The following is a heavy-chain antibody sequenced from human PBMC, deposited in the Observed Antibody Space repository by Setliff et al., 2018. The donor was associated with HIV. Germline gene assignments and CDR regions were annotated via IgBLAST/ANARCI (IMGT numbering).Heavy chain of an antibody. CDR3: ARKRVGFDGIDV. J-gene: IGHJ6*02. CDR1: GYTFTAYN. D-gene: IGHD1-26*01. Sequence: ASVKVSCKASGYTFTAYNIQWVRQAPGQGLEWVGWINPNTGDTSYAENLQGWVTLTRDTSISTAYLEVRSDDTVVYYCARKRVGFDGIDVWGQGTTVTVSS. V-gene: IGHV1-2*04. CDR2: INPNTGDT.